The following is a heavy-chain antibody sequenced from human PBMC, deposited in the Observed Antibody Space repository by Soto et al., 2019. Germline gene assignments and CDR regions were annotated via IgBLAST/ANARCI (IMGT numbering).Heavy chain of an antibody. D-gene: IGHD3-10*01. V-gene: IGHV1-69*01. Sequence: QVQLVQSGAEVKKPGYSVKVSCKASGGTFSSYAISWVRQAPGQGLEWMGGIIPIFGTANYAQKFQGRVTITADESTSTAYMELSCLRSVDTAVYYCARAVRGVAWDAFDIWGQGTMVTVSS. CDR2: IIPIFGTA. J-gene: IGHJ3*02. CDR3: ARAVRGVAWDAFDI. CDR1: GGTFSSYA.